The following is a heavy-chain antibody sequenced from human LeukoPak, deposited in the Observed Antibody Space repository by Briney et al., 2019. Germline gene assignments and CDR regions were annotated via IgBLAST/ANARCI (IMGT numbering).Heavy chain of an antibody. Sequence: GGSVRLSCAASGFTFSSHSMSWVRQPPGEGLEWVAAISPSGDSTTYRDSVKGQFTISRDNSRNRLYLQMNSLRAEDTAVYYCARVYCSGGSCYKYFDYWGQGTLVTVSS. J-gene: IGHJ4*02. CDR2: ISPSGDST. V-gene: IGHV3-23*01. CDR1: GFTFSSHS. D-gene: IGHD2-15*01. CDR3: ARVYCSGGSCYKYFDY.